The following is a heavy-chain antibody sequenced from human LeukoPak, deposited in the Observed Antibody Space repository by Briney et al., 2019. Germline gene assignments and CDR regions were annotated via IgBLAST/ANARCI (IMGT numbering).Heavy chain of an antibody. CDR3: AKDMRDRITMVRGAPYYYGMDV. V-gene: IGHV3-9*01. CDR2: FSWISGPI. J-gene: IGHJ6*02. D-gene: IGHD3-10*01. Sequence: GRSLRLSCAASGFTFDDYAMPWVRQAPGKGLAGVSAFSWISGPIGYADSVKGRFTISRDNAKNSLYLQMNSLRAEDTALCYCAKDMRDRITMVRGAPYYYGMDVWGQGTTVTVSS. CDR1: GFTFDDYA.